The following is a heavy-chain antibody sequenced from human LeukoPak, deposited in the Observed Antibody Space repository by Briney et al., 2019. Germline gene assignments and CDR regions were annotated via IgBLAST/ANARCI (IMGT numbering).Heavy chain of an antibody. CDR2: IIPIFGTA. D-gene: IGHD6-13*01. CDR3: ARAQWGSTWTSSFDF. Sequence: ASVKVSCKASGGTFSSYAISWARQAPGQGLEWMGGIIPIFGTANYAQKFQGRVTITADESTSTAYMELSSLRSADTAVYYCARAQWGSTWTSSFDFWGQGTLVTVSS. CDR1: GGTFSSYA. V-gene: IGHV1-69*13. J-gene: IGHJ4*02.